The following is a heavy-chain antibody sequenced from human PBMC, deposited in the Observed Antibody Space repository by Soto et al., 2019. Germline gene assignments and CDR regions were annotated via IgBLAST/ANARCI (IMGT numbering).Heavy chain of an antibody. V-gene: IGHV1-18*04. CDR2: ISAHNGNT. Sequence: QMQLMQSGSEVKKPGASVKVSCKASGFSFIYYGITWVRQAPGQGLEWMGWISAHNGNTNYAQKLEGRVTITTDTITRTAYMASRSLRSDDTAVYYCARSYCSAAPCYRYWLDPWGQGPLVTVSS. D-gene: IGHD2-15*01. CDR1: GFSFIYYG. CDR3: ARSYCSAAPCYRYWLDP. J-gene: IGHJ5*02.